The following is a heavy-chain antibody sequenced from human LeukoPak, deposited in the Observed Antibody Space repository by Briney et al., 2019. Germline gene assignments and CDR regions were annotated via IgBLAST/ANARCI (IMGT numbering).Heavy chain of an antibody. J-gene: IGHJ4*02. V-gene: IGHV3-48*03. Sequence: PGGPLRLSCAASGFTFSSYEMNWVRQAPGKGLEWVSYISSSGSTIYYADSVKGRFTISRDNAKNSLYLQMNSLRAEDTAVYYCAREPYDSSGNHSEYFDYWGQGTLVTVSS. D-gene: IGHD3-22*01. CDR3: AREPYDSSGNHSEYFDY. CDR2: ISSSGSTI. CDR1: GFTFSSYE.